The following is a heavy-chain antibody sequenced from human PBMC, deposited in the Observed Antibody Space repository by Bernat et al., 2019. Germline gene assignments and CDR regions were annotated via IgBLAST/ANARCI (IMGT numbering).Heavy chain of an antibody. V-gene: IGHV1-46*01. CDR2: INPSGGST. CDR3: ARDGVGYYGSGSYVPY. D-gene: IGHD3-10*01. J-gene: IGHJ4*02. Sequence: QVQLVQSGAEVKKPGASVKVSCKASGYTFTSYYMHWVRQAPGQGLEWMGIINPSGGSTSYAQNFQGRVTMTRDTSTSTVYMELSSLRSEDTAVYYCARDGVGYYGSGSYVPYWGQGTLVTVSS. CDR1: GYTFTSYY.